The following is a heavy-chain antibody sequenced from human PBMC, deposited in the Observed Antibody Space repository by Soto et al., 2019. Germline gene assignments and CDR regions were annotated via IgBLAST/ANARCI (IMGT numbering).Heavy chain of an antibody. V-gene: IGHV1-2*02. D-gene: IGHD6-13*01. J-gene: IGHJ6*02. CDR2: INPNSGGT. CDR1: GYTFTGYY. Sequence: QVQLVQSGAEVKKPGASVKVSCKASGYTFTGYYMHWVRQAPGQGLEWMGWINPNSGGTNYAQKFQGRVTMTRDTSISTACMELSRLRSDDTAVYYCARKKYSRFVMGPAAGYYYYGMDVWGQGTTVTVSS. CDR3: ARKKYSRFVMGPAAGYYYYGMDV.